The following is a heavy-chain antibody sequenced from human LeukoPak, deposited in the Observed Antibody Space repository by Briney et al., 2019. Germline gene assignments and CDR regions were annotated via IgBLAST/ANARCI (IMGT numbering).Heavy chain of an antibody. CDR2: IKEDGSEK. D-gene: IGHD2-21*01. Sequence: PGGSLRLSCTISGFIFRDHWMRWVRQAPGKGLEWVANIKEDGSEKYYVDSVQGRFTISRDSAKNSLYLHMNSLRAEDAAVYYCARSVILDYWGQGTLVTVSS. V-gene: IGHV3-7*01. J-gene: IGHJ4*02. CDR3: ARSVILDY. CDR1: GFIFRDHW.